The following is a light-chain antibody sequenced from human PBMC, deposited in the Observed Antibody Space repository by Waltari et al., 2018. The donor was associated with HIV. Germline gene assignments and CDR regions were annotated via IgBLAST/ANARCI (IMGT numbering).Light chain of an antibody. V-gene: IGLV2-18*02. CDR2: EGT. CDR3: SSYSATNTVV. CDR1: NSDIGGYDR. J-gene: IGLJ2*01. Sequence: QSALTQPPSVSGSPGQSVTISCAGTNSDIGGYDRVSWYQQPPGTAPKLLIYEGTNRPSGVPRLFAASKSGTTASLTISGLQAGDEGYYYCSSYSATNTVVFGGGTKLTVL.